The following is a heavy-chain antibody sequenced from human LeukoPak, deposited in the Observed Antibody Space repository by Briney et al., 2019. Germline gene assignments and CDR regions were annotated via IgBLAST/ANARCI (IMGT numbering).Heavy chain of an antibody. J-gene: IGHJ4*02. D-gene: IGHD1-26*01. V-gene: IGHV4-39*07. CDR3: ARPLVGATTYFDY. CDR1: GGSISSSSYY. CDR2: IYYSGST. Sequence: PSETLSLTCTVSGGSISSSSYYWGWIRQPPGKGLAWIGSIYYSGSTYYNPSLKSRVTISVDTSKNQFSLKLSSVTAADTAVYYCARPLVGATTYFDYWGQGTLVTVSS.